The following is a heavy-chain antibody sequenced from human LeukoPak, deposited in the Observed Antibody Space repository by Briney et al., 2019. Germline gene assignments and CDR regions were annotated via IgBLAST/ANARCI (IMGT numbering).Heavy chain of an antibody. Sequence: PGGSLRLSCAASGFTFSSYSMHWVRQAPGKGLEWVSSISYRSSDIEYADSVKGRFTISRDNAKQSLYLQMSSLRAEDTAVYYCARVYSSSWYSGYLYMDVWGKGTTVTVSS. CDR3: ARVYSSSWYSGYLYMDV. CDR2: ISYRSSDI. V-gene: IGHV3-21*01. J-gene: IGHJ6*03. CDR1: GFTFSSYS. D-gene: IGHD6-13*01.